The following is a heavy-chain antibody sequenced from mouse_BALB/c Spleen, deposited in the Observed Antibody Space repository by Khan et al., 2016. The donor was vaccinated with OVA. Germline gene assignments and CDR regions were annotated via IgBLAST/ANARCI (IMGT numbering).Heavy chain of an antibody. J-gene: IGHJ2*01. Sequence: EVQLQESGPGLVKPSQSLSLTCTVSGYSITSGYGWNWIRQFPGNKLEWMGYISYSGSTNYNPSLKSRISITRDTYKNQFFLQLNSVTTEDTATYYCARTARIKYWGQGTTLTVSS. CDR3: ARTARIKY. CDR2: ISYSGST. CDR1: GYSITSGYG. V-gene: IGHV3-2*02. D-gene: IGHD1-2*01.